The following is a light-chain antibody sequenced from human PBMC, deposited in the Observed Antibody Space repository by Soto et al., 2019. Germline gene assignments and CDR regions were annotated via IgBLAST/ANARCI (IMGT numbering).Light chain of an antibody. Sequence: EIVLTHSPGTLSLSPCERATLSPRASQSVSNNYLAWYQQKPGQAPRLLIYGASNRATGIPDRFSGSGSGTDFTLTISRLEPEDFAVYYCQQYGSSGTFGQGTKVDIK. CDR1: QSVSNNY. J-gene: IGKJ1*01. V-gene: IGKV3-20*01. CDR3: QQYGSSGT. CDR2: GAS.